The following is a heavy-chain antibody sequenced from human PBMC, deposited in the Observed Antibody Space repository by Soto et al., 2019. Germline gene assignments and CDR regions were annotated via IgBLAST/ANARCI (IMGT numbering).Heavy chain of an antibody. V-gene: IGHV3-74*01. CDR3: ARGVPNCSSSSCYFDF. D-gene: IGHD2-2*01. CDR1: GFTFSSHW. CDR2: ISGDGRTT. Sequence: PGGSLRLSYAASGFTFSSHWMNWVRQGPGKGLVWVSRISGDGRTTSHADSVKGRFTISRDNAKNTLYLQMNSLRVEDTAVYYCARGVPNCSSSSCYFDFWGQGILVTAPQ. J-gene: IGHJ4*02.